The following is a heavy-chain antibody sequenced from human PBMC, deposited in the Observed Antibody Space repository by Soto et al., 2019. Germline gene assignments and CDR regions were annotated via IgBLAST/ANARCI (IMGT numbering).Heavy chain of an antibody. CDR3: ATTLTSQRAYSSSYLVMGPPYNWFDP. V-gene: IGHV1-3*01. D-gene: IGHD6-6*01. CDR1: GYTFTYYA. CDR2: INAGIGNT. Sequence: GASVKVSCKAFGYTFTYYAILWGRPAPGQKLGGMAWINAGIGNTKYSQKFQGRVTITRDTSASTAYMELNSLRSEDTAVYYCATTLTSQRAYSSSYLVMGPPYNWFDPWGQGTLVTVSS. J-gene: IGHJ5*02.